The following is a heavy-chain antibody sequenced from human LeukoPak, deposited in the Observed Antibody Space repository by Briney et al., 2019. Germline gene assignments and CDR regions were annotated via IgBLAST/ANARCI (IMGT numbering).Heavy chain of an antibody. Sequence: PGGSLRLSCAASGFTVSSNYMSWVRQAPGKGLEWVSIIYSGGSTFYADSVKGRFTISRDNSKNTLYLQMNSLRAENTAVYYCARGGSYLSAFDIWGQGTMVTVSS. CDR1: GFTVSSNY. D-gene: IGHD1-26*01. CDR2: IYSGGST. V-gene: IGHV3-53*01. J-gene: IGHJ3*02. CDR3: ARGGSYLSAFDI.